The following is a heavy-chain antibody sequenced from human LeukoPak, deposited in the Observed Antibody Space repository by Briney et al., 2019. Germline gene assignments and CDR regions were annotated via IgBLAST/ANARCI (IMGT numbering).Heavy chain of an antibody. J-gene: IGHJ6*03. CDR2: IYYSGST. CDR1: GVSMSSSPYY. V-gene: IGHV4-39*07. Sequence: PSETLSLTCTVSGVSMSSSPYYWGWIRQPPGKGLEWIGSIYYSGSTNYNPSLKSRVTMSVDTSKNQFSLKLSSVTAADTAVYYCARVHQVGPWFGELFNYYYYYMDVWGKGTTVTISS. CDR3: ARVHQVGPWFGELFNYYYYYMDV. D-gene: IGHD3-10*01.